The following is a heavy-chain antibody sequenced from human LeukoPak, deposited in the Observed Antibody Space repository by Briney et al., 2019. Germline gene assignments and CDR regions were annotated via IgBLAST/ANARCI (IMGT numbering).Heavy chain of an antibody. CDR3: ARLSGSGSYFETNYYYYYYMDV. V-gene: IGHV4-4*07. J-gene: IGHJ6*03. CDR2: ICPSGNT. Sequence: SETLSLTCTVSGGSFSSYYWSWIRQPAGKGLEWIGRICPSGNTNYNPSLKSRVTMSVDTSKNQFSLKLTSVTAADTAVYYCARLSGSGSYFETNYYYYYYMDVWGKGTTVTISS. CDR1: GGSFSSYY. D-gene: IGHD3-10*01.